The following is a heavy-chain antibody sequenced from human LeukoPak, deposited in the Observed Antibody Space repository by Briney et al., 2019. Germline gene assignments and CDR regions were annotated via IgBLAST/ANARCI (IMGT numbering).Heavy chain of an antibody. Sequence: ASVKVSCKASGYTFTGYYMHWVRQAPGQGLEWMGGIIPIFGTANYAQKFQGRVTITTDESTSTAYMELSSLRSEDTAVYYCARSRITIFGVVTPRGNFDYWGQGTLVTVSS. D-gene: IGHD3-3*01. CDR2: IIPIFGTA. V-gene: IGHV1-69*05. CDR3: ARSRITIFGVVTPRGNFDY. CDR1: GYTFTGYY. J-gene: IGHJ4*02.